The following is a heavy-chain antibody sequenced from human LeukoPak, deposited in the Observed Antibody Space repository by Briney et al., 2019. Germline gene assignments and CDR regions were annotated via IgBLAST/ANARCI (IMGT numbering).Heavy chain of an antibody. D-gene: IGHD3-10*01. CDR2: MNPNRGNT. J-gene: IGHJ6*03. CDR1: GYTFTNYG. V-gene: IGHV1-8*02. CDR3: ARAEGITMVRGVIDYYYYDMYV. Sequence: GASVKVSCKASGYTFTNYGISWVRQAPGQGLEWMGWMNPNRGNTGYAQKFQGRVTMTRNTSIGTAYMELSSLRSEDTAVYYCARAEGITMVRGVIDYYYYDMYVSGTGTTFTISS.